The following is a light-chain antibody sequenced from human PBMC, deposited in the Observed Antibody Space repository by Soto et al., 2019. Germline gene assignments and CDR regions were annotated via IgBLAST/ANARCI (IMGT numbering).Light chain of an antibody. CDR2: DAS. CDR1: QSIGST. J-gene: IGKJ3*01. Sequence: EIVMTQSPATLSVSPGERATLSCRASQSIGSTLAWYQQKPGQAPRLLIYDASTRATGIPVRFSGSGSGTEFTLTINSLQSEDSTVYYCQQYNNWPFAFGPGTKVDIK. V-gene: IGKV3-15*01. CDR3: QQYNNWPFA.